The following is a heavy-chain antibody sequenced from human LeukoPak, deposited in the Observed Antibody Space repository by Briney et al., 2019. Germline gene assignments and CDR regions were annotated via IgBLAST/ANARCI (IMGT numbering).Heavy chain of an antibody. Sequence: GGSLRLSCAASAFTFSSYPMHWVRQAPGKGLEWVAFISYDGSNKYYADSVKGRFTISRDNSKNTLYLQMNSLRAEDTAVYYCAKDSVALYYDFWSGDMDVWGKGTTVTVSS. CDR3: AKDSVALYYDFWSGDMDV. CDR2: ISYDGSNK. CDR1: AFTFSSYP. J-gene: IGHJ6*03. V-gene: IGHV3-30-3*01. D-gene: IGHD3-3*01.